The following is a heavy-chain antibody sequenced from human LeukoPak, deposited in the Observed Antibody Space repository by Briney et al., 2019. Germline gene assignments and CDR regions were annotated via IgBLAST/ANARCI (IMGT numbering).Heavy chain of an antibody. CDR1: GFTFSSYS. D-gene: IGHD3-3*01. V-gene: IGHV3-21*01. CDR3: AKDGEGFLEWSPPLGY. Sequence: GGSLRLSCAASGFTFSSYSMNWVRQAPGKGLEWVSSISSSSSYIYYADSVKGRFTISRDNAKNSLYLQMNILRAEDTAVYYCAKDGEGFLEWSPPLGYWGQGTPVTVSS. J-gene: IGHJ4*02. CDR2: ISSSSSYI.